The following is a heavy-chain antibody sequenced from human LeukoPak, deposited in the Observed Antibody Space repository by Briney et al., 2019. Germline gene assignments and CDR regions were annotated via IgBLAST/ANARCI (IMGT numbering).Heavy chain of an antibody. J-gene: IGHJ4*02. V-gene: IGHV1-46*04. Sequence: ASVKVSCKASGYTFTSYYVYWVRQAPGQGLEWMGIINPSSGITNSAQKLQGRVTMTRDTSTSTVYMELSSLRSDDTVVYYCARGGSGLEYWGQGTLVTVSS. CDR2: INPSSGIT. CDR3: ARGGSGLEY. D-gene: IGHD6-19*01. CDR1: GYTFTSYY.